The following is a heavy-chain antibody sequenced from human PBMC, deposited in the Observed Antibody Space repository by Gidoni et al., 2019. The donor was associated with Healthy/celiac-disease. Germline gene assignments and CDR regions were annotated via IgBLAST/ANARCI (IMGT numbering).Heavy chain of an antibody. Sequence: EVQLVESGGGLVHPGGSLRLSCAASGFTVSSNYMSWVRQAPGQGLAWVSVIYSGGSKYYADAVNGRFTISRDKSKNTLYLQMNSLRAEETAVYYCARDRTTVYYYGMDVWGQGTTVTVSS. D-gene: IGHD4-17*01. CDR3: ARDRTTVYYYGMDV. V-gene: IGHV3-66*02. CDR2: IYSGGSK. J-gene: IGHJ6*02. CDR1: GFTVSSNY.